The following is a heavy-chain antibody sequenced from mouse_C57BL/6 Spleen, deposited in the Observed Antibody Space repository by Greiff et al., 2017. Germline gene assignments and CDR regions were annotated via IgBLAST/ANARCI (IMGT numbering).Heavy chain of an antibody. D-gene: IGHD1-1*01. CDR3: ARGGSGEYGSSAWFAY. CDR2: INPSNGGT. Sequence: VQLQQPGTELVKPGASVKLSCKASGYTFTSYWMHWVKQRPGQGLEWIGNINPSNGGTNYNEKFKSKATLTVDNSSSTAYMQLSSLTSEDSAVYGWARGGSGEYGSSAWFAYWGQGTLVTVSA. CDR1: GYTFTSYW. V-gene: IGHV1-53*01. J-gene: IGHJ3*01.